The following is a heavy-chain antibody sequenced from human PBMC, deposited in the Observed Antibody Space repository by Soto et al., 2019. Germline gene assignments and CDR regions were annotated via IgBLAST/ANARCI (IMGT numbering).Heavy chain of an antibody. D-gene: IGHD4-17*01. CDR2: ISAYNGNT. J-gene: IGHJ4*02. Sequence: ASVKVSCKASGYTFTSYGISWVRQAPGQGLEWMGWISAYNGNTNYAQKLQGRVTMTTDTSTSTAYMELRSLRSDDTAVYYCARLAMRSDTVTTPDYGGKGTRVTVSS. CDR3: ARLAMRSDTVTTPDY. CDR1: GYTFTSYG. V-gene: IGHV1-18*01.